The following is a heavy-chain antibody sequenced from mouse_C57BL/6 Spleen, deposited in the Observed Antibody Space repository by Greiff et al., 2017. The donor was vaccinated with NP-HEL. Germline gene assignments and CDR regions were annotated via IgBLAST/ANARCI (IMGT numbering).Heavy chain of an antibody. Sequence: VQLQQSGAELVKPGASVKLSCTASGFNITDYYMHWVKQRTEQGLEWIGRIDPEDGDTKYAPKFQGKATITADTSSNTAYLQLSSLTSEDAAVYYCAGSRYYGSSSFWYFEVWGTGTTVTVSS. CDR3: AGSRYYGSSSFWYFEV. CDR1: GFNITDYY. V-gene: IGHV14-2*01. CDR2: IDPEDGDT. D-gene: IGHD1-1*01. J-gene: IGHJ1*03.